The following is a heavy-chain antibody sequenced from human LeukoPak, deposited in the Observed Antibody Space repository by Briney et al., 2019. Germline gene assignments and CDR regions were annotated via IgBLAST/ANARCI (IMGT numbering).Heavy chain of an antibody. CDR1: GGSISGYY. CDR3: ARRLYSGSYPSLAFDI. D-gene: IGHD1-26*01. V-gene: IGHV4-59*08. J-gene: IGHJ3*02. CDR2: IYYSGST. Sequence: SETLSLTCTVSGGSISGYYWSWIRQPPGKGLEWIGYIYYSGSTNYNPSLKSRVTISVDTSKNQFSLKLSSVTAADTAVYYCARRLYSGSYPSLAFDIWGQGTMVTVSS.